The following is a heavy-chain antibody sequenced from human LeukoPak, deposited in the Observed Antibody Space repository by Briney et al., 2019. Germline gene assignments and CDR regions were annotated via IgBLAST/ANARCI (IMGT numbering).Heavy chain of an antibody. Sequence: ASVKVSCKASGYTFTSYAMHWVRQAPGQRLEWMGWINAGNGNTKYSQKFQGRVTITRDTSASTAYMELSSLRSEDTAVYYCASVYKGYCSSTSCYMPYDYWGQGTLVTVSS. CDR3: ASVYKGYCSSTSCYMPYDY. J-gene: IGHJ4*02. D-gene: IGHD2-2*02. CDR1: GYTFTSYA. CDR2: INAGNGNT. V-gene: IGHV1-3*01.